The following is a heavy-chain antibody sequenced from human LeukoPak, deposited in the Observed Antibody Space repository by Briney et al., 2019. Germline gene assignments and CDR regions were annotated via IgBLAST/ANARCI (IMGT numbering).Heavy chain of an antibody. J-gene: IGHJ3*02. D-gene: IGHD3-22*01. CDR3: ARRARITMIVVAKDAFDI. Sequence: SSETLSLTCTVSGYSINNNYYWAWVRQPPGKGLEWIGSIYYSGSTYYNPSLKSRVTISVDTSKNQFPLKLSSVTAGDTAVYCCARRARITMIVVAKDAFDIWGQGTMVTVSS. V-gene: IGHV4-38-2*02. CDR1: GYSINNNYY. CDR2: IYYSGST.